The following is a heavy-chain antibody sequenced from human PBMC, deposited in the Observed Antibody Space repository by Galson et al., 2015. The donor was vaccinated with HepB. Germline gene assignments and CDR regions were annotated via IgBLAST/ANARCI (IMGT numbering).Heavy chain of an antibody. CDR3: ARTLFEGSWLTFDY. V-gene: IGHV2-70*01. D-gene: IGHD6-13*01. CDR2: IDWDDDK. CDR1: GFSLSTSGMC. J-gene: IGHJ4*02. Sequence: PALVKPTQTLTLTCTFSGFSLSTSGMCVSWIRQPPGKALEWLALIDWDDDKYYSTSLKTRLTISKDTSKNQVVLTMTNMDPVDTATYYCARTLFEGSWLTFDYWGQGTLVTVSS.